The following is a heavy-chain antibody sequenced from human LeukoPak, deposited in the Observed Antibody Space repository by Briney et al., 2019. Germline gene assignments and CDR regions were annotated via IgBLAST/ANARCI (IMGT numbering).Heavy chain of an antibody. CDR3: ARGRYRHYYGSGSPPNDAFDI. J-gene: IGHJ3*02. CDR1: GGSFSGYY. V-gene: IGHV4-34*01. Sequence: PSETLSLTCAVYGGSFSGYYWSWIRQPPGKGLEWIGEINHSGSTNYNPSLKSRVTISVDTSKNQFSLQLSSVPPADTPVYYCARGRYRHYYGSGSPPNDAFDIWGQGTMVTVSS. CDR2: INHSGST. D-gene: IGHD3-10*01.